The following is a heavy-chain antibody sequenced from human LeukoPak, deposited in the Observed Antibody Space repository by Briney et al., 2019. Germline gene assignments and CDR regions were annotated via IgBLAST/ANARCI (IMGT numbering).Heavy chain of an antibody. J-gene: IGHJ4*02. D-gene: IGHD1-26*01. CDR3: ARGKIVGATNFDY. Sequence: GGSLRLSCAASGLTFSSYWMSWVRQAPGKGLEWVANIKEDGSEKYYVDSVKGRFTISRDNAKNSLYLQMNSLRAEDTAVYYCARGKIVGATNFDYWGQGTLVTVSS. CDR2: IKEDGSEK. V-gene: IGHV3-7*01. CDR1: GLTFSSYW.